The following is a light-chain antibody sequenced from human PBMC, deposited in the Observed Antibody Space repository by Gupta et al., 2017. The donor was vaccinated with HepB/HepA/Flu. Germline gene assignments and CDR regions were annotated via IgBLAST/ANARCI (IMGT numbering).Light chain of an antibody. CDR3: ATWDDSLSGYV. Sequence: QSVLTQPPSASGTPGQRVTISCSGSSSNIGSNYVYWYQQFPGTAPKLLIYRNNQRPSGVPDRFSGSKSGTSASLAISGLRSDDEADYYCATWDDSLSGYVFGYGTNVTVL. CDR2: RNN. J-gene: IGLJ1*01. CDR1: SSNIGSNY. V-gene: IGLV1-47*01.